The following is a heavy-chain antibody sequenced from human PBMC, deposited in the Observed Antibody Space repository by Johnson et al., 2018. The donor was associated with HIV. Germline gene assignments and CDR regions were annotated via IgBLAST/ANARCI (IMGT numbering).Heavy chain of an antibody. D-gene: IGHD3-22*01. Sequence: VQLVESGGGLVQPGGSLRLSCAASGFTFSSYAMSWVRQAPGKGLEWVSSISWHSGNLGYADSVKGRFPISRDNAKKSLYLQMNSLRTEDTALYYCAKDIDSSGYGNDAFDIWGQGTMVTVSS. J-gene: IGHJ3*02. CDR1: GFTFSSYA. V-gene: IGHV3-9*01. CDR2: ISWHSGNL. CDR3: AKDIDSSGYGNDAFDI.